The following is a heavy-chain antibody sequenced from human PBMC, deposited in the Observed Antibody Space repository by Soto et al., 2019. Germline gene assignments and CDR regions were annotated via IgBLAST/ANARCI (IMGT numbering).Heavy chain of an antibody. Sequence: GSLRLSCAVSGFTFSSYAISWVRQAPGKGLEWVSGISGSGGSTYYANSVKGRFTISRDNSKNTLYLQMNSLRAEDTAVYYCAKGSSGRYYSDYWGQGTPVTVSS. CDR1: GFTFSSYA. V-gene: IGHV3-23*01. D-gene: IGHD1-26*01. CDR2: ISGSGGST. J-gene: IGHJ4*02. CDR3: AKGSSGRYYSDY.